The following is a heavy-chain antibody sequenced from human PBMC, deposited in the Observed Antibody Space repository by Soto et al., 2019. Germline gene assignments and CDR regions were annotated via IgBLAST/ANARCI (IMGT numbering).Heavy chain of an antibody. CDR2: IFTVFGTA. J-gene: IGHJ6*02. Sequence: QVQLVQSGAEMKKPGSLVKVSCKASGGTFSNVAIAWVRQAPGQGLEWMGGIFTVFGTATYAQKFRGRVIIVADESTNTTYMELNSLTSEDTALYYCARAPQWSPTWYSYGLDVWGQGTSVIVSS. CDR3: ARAPQWSPTWYSYGLDV. V-gene: IGHV1-69*12. D-gene: IGHD2-15*01. CDR1: GGTFSNVA.